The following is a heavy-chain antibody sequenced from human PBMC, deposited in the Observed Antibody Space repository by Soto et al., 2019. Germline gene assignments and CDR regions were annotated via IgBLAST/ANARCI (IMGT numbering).Heavy chain of an antibody. CDR1: GGTFSSYT. V-gene: IGHV1-69*02. CDR2: IIPILGIA. J-gene: IGHJ3*02. Sequence: QVQLVQSGAEVKKPGSSVKVSCKASGGTFSSYTISWVRQAPGQGLEWMGRIIPILGIANYAQKFQGRVTITADKSTSTAYMELSSLRSEDTAVYYCARKVTWKLPSPSGRIDAFDIWGQGTMVTVSS. D-gene: IGHD1-7*01. CDR3: ARKVTWKLPSPSGRIDAFDI.